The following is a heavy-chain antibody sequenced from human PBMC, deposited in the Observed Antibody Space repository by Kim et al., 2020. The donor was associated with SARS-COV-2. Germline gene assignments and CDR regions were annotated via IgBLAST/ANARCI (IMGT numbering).Heavy chain of an antibody. D-gene: IGHD3-22*01. J-gene: IGHJ4*02. CDR3: ARDPYYYDSSAQRAFDY. V-gene: IGHV1-46*01. Sequence: FQGRVTMTRDTSTSTVYMELSSLRSEDMAVYYCARDPYYYDSSAQRAFDYWGQGTLVTVSS.